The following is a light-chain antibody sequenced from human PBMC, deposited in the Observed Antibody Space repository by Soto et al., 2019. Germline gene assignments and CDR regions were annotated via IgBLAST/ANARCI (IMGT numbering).Light chain of an antibody. CDR1: SSNIGNNY. J-gene: IGLJ2*01. Sequence: QSVLTQPPSVSAAPGQKVTISCSGSSSNIGNNYVSWYQQLPGTAPKLLIYDNNKRPSGIPDRFSGSKSGTSATLGITGLXXXXEADXYCGTWDSSLSAXHVVFGGGTKX. CDR2: DNN. V-gene: IGLV1-51*01. CDR3: GTWDSSLSAXHVV.